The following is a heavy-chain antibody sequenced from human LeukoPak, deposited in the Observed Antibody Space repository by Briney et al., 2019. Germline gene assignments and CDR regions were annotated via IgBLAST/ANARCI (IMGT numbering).Heavy chain of an antibody. J-gene: IGHJ6*02. D-gene: IGHD3-10*01. Sequence: ASVTLSCTAAGSTFTIYDINWGRQATGQGLEWMGWMNPNSGETGYSKTYQDRVTMTRDTSISKAYMELRSLSSEATAAEYCARGSRRSTMVRGVIKSPLPQTTSGMYVWGQGTTVTVSS. CDR1: GSTFTIYD. CDR2: MNPNSGET. V-gene: IGHV1-8*01. CDR3: ARGSRRSTMVRGVIKSPLPQTTSGMYV.